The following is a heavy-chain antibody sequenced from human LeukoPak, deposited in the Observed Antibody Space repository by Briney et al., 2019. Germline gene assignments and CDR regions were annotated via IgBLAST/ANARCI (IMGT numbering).Heavy chain of an antibody. CDR2: IIPIFGTA. Sequence: ASVKVSCKASGGTFSSYAISWVRLAPGQGLEWMGGIIPIFGTANYAQKFQGRVTITADESTSTAYMELSSLRSEDTAVYYCARDARFLEWLVNWGQGTLVTVSS. CDR3: ARDARFLEWLVN. CDR1: GGTFSSYA. D-gene: IGHD3-3*01. J-gene: IGHJ4*02. V-gene: IGHV1-69*13.